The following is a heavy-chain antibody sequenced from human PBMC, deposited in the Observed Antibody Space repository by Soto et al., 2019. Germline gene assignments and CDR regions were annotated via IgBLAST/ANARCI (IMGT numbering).Heavy chain of an antibody. J-gene: IGHJ4*02. Sequence: SETLSLTCTVSGGSISSYYWSWIRQPPGKGLEWIGYIYYSGSTNYNPSLKSRVTISVDTSKNQFSLKLSSVTAADTAVYYCASSYSSSSSGYFDYWGQGTLVTVSS. V-gene: IGHV4-59*08. CDR2: IYYSGST. CDR3: ASSYSSSSSGYFDY. D-gene: IGHD6-6*01. CDR1: GGSISSYY.